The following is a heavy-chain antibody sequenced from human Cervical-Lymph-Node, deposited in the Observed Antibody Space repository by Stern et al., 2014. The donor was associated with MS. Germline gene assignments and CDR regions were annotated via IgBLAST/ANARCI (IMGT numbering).Heavy chain of an antibody. Sequence: VQLLESGAGLVKPVGSLRLSCAASGFSFSDYSMSWTRQAPWKWLEWVSHISRTGDSIYYADYVTGRFTISRDNAKDSVYLHMNSLRAEDTAVYYCARGTVWFGELLESWGQGTLVAVSS. D-gene: IGHD3-10*01. CDR2: ISRTGDSI. CDR1: GFSFSDYS. V-gene: IGHV3-11*01. CDR3: ARGTVWFGELLES. J-gene: IGHJ5*02.